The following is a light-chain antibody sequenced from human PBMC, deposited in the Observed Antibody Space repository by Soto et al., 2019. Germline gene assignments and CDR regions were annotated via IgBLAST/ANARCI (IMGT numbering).Light chain of an antibody. Sequence: IHMTQSASSLSACVGYRVTITCRASQRMRNDLGWYQQKKGKAPKIVIYDASNLDTGVPSRFSGSVYGTDFTFTISSLQPEDIATYYCQQYDNLLLTFGQGTRLEIK. V-gene: IGKV1-33*01. CDR1: QRMRND. J-gene: IGKJ5*01. CDR2: DAS. CDR3: QQYDNLLLT.